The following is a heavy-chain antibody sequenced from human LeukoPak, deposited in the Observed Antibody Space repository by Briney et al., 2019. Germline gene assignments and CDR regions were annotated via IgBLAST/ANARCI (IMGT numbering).Heavy chain of an antibody. CDR1: GSTFSTSY. Sequence: GGPPSFSCEPPGSTFSTSYINWVRQPPGKGRDWVSVIYGGGSTYYADSVRGRFTISRDNSKNTLYLQMNSLRAEDTALYFCARGYSSGWPDFWGQGTLVTVSS. V-gene: IGHV3-53*03. J-gene: IGHJ4*02. D-gene: IGHD6-25*01. CDR2: IYGGGST. CDR3: ARGYSSGWPDF.